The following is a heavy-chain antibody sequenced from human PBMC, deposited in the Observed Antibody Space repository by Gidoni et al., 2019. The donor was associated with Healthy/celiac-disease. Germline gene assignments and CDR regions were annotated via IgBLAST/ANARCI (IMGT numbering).Heavy chain of an antibody. V-gene: IGHV3-23*01. D-gene: IGHD4-4*01. CDR1: GFTFSSYA. CDR2: ISGSGGST. CDR3: AKDDGLQNLPYYFDY. Sequence: EVQLLESGGGWVQPGGSLRLSCAASGFTFSSYAMSWVRQAAGKGLEWVSAISGSGGSTYDADSVKGRFTISRDNAKNTLYLQMNSLRAEDTAVYYCAKDDGLQNLPYYFDYWGQGTLVTVSS. J-gene: IGHJ4*02.